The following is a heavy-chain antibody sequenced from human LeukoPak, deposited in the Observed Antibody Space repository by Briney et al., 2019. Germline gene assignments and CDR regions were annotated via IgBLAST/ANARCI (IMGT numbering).Heavy chain of an antibody. D-gene: IGHD2-2*01. CDR1: GFTFSSYS. CDR3: ARGRKGIVVVPAANWFDP. J-gene: IGHJ5*02. CDR2: ISSSSSYI. V-gene: IGHV3-21*01. Sequence: GGSLGLSCAASGFTFSSYSMNWVRQAPGKGLEWVSSISSSSSYIYYADSVKGRFTISRDNAKNSLYLRMNSLRAEDTAVYYCARGRKGIVVVPAANWFDPWGQGTLVTVSS.